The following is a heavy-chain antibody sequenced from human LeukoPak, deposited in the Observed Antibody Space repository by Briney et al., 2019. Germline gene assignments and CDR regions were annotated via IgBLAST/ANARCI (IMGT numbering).Heavy chain of an antibody. D-gene: IGHD6-19*01. Sequence: GGSLRLSCAASGFTASSNYMSWVRQAPGKGLEWVSVIYSGGSTYYADSVKGRFTISRDNSKNTLYLQMNSLRAEDTAVYYCARVYSSGWPSDYWGQGTLVTVSS. CDR2: IYSGGST. J-gene: IGHJ4*02. CDR3: ARVYSSGWPSDY. CDR1: GFTASSNY. V-gene: IGHV3-53*01.